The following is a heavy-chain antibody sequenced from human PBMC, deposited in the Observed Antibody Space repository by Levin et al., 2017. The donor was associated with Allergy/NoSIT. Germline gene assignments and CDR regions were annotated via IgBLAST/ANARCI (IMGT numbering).Heavy chain of an antibody. CDR1: GITFSNAW. Sequence: GGSLRLSCAASGITFSNAWMSWARQAPGKGLEWVGRIKSSTDGGTTEYAAPVKGRFSISRDDSKNTLYLQMNSLKTEDTAVYFCTTYSSSWYYFDYWGQGTLVTVSS. V-gene: IGHV3-15*01. CDR2: IKSSTDGGTT. J-gene: IGHJ4*02. D-gene: IGHD6-13*01. CDR3: TTYSSSWYYFDY.